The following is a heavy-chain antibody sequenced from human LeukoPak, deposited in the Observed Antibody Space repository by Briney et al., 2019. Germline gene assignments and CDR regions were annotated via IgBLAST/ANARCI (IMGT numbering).Heavy chain of an antibody. D-gene: IGHD3-16*01. CDR1: GFTFSHHA. CDR3: ASRGLYYDYVHGF. J-gene: IGHJ4*01. V-gene: IGHV3-30*03. Sequence: PGGSLRLSCAASGFTFSHHAMHWVRRSPGKGLEWAAVISYDGNNKYYANSVKGRFAISRDNAKNSLYLHMISLRAEDTAVYYCASRGLYYDYVHGFWGHGTLVTVSS. CDR2: ISYDGNNK.